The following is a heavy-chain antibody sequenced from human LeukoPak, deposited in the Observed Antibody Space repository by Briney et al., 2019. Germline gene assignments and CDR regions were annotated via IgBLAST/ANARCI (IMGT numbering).Heavy chain of an antibody. CDR2: IRSKAYGGTT. CDR3: TKTYYDFWSGCSYYFDY. D-gene: IGHD3-3*01. J-gene: IGHJ4*02. V-gene: IGHV3-49*04. Sequence: PGGSLRLSCTASGFTFGDYAMSWVRQAPGKGLEWVGFIRSKAYGGTTECAASVKGRFTISRDDSKSIAYLQMNSLKTEDTAVYYCTKTYYDFWSGCSYYFDYWGQGTLVTVSS. CDR1: GFTFGDYA.